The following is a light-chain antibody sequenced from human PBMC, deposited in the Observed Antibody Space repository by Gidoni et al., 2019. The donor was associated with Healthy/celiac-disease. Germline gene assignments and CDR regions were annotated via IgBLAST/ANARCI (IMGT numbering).Light chain of an antibody. CDR2: AAS. V-gene: IGKV1-39*01. CDR1: QSSSSY. CDR3: QQRYSTPWT. Sequence: DIPITQSPSSLSASVGDIFTITCRASQSSSSYLNWYQQKPGKAPKLLIYAASSLQSGAPSRCSSSGAGTDFTLTISSLQPEDFATDYCQQRYSTPWTFGQGTRVEIK. J-gene: IGKJ1*01.